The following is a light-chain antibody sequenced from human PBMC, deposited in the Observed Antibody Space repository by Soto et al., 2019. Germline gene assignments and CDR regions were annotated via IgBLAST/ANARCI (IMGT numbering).Light chain of an antibody. J-gene: IGLJ2*01. CDR3: ETWDTNTRV. V-gene: IGLV4-60*02. Sequence: QLVLTQSSSASASLGSSVKVTCTLSSGHSSYIIAWHQQQPGKAPRYLMKLEGSVIYKKGSGVPDRFSGSSSGADRYLTIANLQFEDEADYYCETWDTNTRVFGGGTKVTVL. CDR1: SGHSSYI. CDR2: LEGSVIY.